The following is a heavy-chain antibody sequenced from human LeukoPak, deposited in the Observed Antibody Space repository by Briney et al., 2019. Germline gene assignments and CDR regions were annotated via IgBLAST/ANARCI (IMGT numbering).Heavy chain of an antibody. D-gene: IGHD3-9*01. J-gene: IGHJ4*02. Sequence: GGSLRLSCAASGFTFSRYWMHWVRQAPGRGLVWVSRINTDGSRTDYADSVKGRFTISRDNARNTLYLQMNSLGAEDTAVYYCASDFTGYDDYWGQGTWSPSPQ. CDR2: INTDGSRT. CDR3: ASDFTGYDDY. CDR1: GFTFSRYW. V-gene: IGHV3-74*01.